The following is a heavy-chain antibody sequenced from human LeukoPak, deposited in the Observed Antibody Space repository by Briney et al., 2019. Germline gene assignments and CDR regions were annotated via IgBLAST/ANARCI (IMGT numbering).Heavy chain of an antibody. CDR3: ARDWRAAAGILGY. D-gene: IGHD6-13*01. J-gene: IGHJ4*02. Sequence: GGSLRLSCAASGFTLSSYEMNWVRQAPGKGREWVTYISSSGSTTYYADSVKGRFTISRDNGKNSLYLQMNSLRAEDTAVYYCARDWRAAAGILGYWGQGALVTVSS. CDR1: GFTLSSYE. CDR2: ISSSGSTT. V-gene: IGHV3-48*03.